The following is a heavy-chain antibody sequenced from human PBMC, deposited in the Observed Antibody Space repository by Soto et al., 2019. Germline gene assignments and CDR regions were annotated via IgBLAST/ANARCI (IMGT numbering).Heavy chain of an antibody. CDR3: ARERGGYDYPGWFDP. V-gene: IGHV3-66*01. J-gene: IGHJ5*02. CDR2: IYSGGST. D-gene: IGHD5-12*01. CDR1: GFTVSSNY. Sequence: EVQLVESGGGLVQPGGSLRLSCAASGFTVSSNYMSWVRQAPGKGLEWVSVIYSGGSTYYADSVKGRFTISRDNSKNTLYLQMNSLRAEDTAVYYCARERGGYDYPGWFDPWGQGTLVTVSS.